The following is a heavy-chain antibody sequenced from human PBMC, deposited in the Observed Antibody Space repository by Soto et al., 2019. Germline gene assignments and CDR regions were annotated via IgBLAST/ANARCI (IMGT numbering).Heavy chain of an antibody. CDR2: IAYDGSNK. D-gene: IGHD2-15*01. V-gene: IGHV3-30-3*01. CDR1: GFTFRSYA. Sequence: QVQLVESGGGVVQPGRSLRLSCAASGFTFRSYAKHWVRQAPGKGLECVAVIAYDGSNKFYRDYVKGRFTISRDNSKNTLYLQINSLRYEDTAVYYCARGDREDIAVVIGARPGEYGVDVWGQGTTVTVSS. J-gene: IGHJ6*02. CDR3: ARGDREDIAVVIGARPGEYGVDV.